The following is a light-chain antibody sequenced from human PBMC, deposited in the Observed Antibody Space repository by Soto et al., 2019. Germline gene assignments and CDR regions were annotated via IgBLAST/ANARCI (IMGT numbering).Light chain of an antibody. CDR1: QSVSSN. J-gene: IGKJ1*01. CDR3: QQYNNWPQT. V-gene: IGKV3-15*01. Sequence: EIVMTQSPATLSVSPGERATLSCSASQSVSSNLAWYQQKPGQAPRLLIYGASTRATGIPARFSGSGSGTEFTLTISSLQSEDFAVYYCQQYNNWPQTFGHGTKVEIK. CDR2: GAS.